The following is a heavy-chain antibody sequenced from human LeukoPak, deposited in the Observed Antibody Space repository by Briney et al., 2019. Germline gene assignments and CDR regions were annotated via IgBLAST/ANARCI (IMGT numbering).Heavy chain of an antibody. V-gene: IGHV4-39*07. Sequence: SETLSLTCIVSGGSISSSSYYWGWIRQPPGKGLEWIGSIYYSGRTYYNPSLKSRVAISVDTSSNQFSLKLSSVTAADTAVYYCARPVDYYYYYMDVWGKGTTVTVSS. J-gene: IGHJ6*03. CDR3: ARPVDYYYYYMDV. CDR1: GGSISSSSYY. CDR2: IYYSGRT.